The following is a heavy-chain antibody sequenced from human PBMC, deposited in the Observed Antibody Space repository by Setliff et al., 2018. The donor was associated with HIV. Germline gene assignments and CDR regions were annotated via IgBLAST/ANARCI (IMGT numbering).Heavy chain of an antibody. Sequence: ASVKVSCKVSGYTLTELSMHWVQQAPGKGLEWMGGFDPEEIETVYAQKFQGRVTMTQEMSPDTASMELRSLRFEDTAVYYCATDGAPRLSELAATGYFDLWGRGILVTVSS. CDR3: ATDGAPRLSELAATGYFDL. D-gene: IGHD6-19*01. J-gene: IGHJ2*01. CDR2: FDPEEIET. CDR1: GYTLTELS. V-gene: IGHV1-24*01.